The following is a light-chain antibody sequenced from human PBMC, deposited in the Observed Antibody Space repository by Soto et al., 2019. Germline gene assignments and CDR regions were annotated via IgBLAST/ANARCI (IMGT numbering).Light chain of an antibody. J-gene: IGKJ1*01. CDR2: GAS. CDR3: QQYNDWPPTWT. V-gene: IGKV3-15*01. Sequence: EIVMTQSPATLSVSPGERATLSCRASQSVSSMLAWYQQKPGQAPRVLIYGASTRATGIPARFSGSGSGTEFTLTISSLQSQDFAVYYCQQYNDWPPTWTFGQGTRVEIK. CDR1: QSVSSM.